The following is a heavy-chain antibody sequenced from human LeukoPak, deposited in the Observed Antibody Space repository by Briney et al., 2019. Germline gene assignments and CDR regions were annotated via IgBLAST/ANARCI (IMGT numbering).Heavy chain of an antibody. Sequence: GRSLRLSCAASGLAFSAYKMHWVRQPPRKGLVWVSRISTDGYTTDYADFVQGRFTASRDNTKNTWSLEMNSLRAEDTAVYYCVVGGSPGYWGQGTLVTVSS. CDR1: GLAFSAYK. CDR3: VVGGSPGY. J-gene: IGHJ4*02. D-gene: IGHD2-15*01. V-gene: IGHV3-74*01. CDR2: ISTDGYTT.